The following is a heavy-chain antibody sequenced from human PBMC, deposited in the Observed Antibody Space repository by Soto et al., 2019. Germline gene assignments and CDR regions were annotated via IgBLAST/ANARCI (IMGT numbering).Heavy chain of an antibody. V-gene: IGHV1-18*01. Sequence: QDQLVQSGVEVKKPGASVKVSCKASGYSFTNYGITWVRQAPGPGFEWMGWISAYNGNTNYAQKFQGRVTMTTDASTSVAYLELRGLRSDETAVYYCARDRGVAPPVAGNTHYYYYMDVWGKGTTVTVSS. CDR2: ISAYNGNT. D-gene: IGHD6-19*01. CDR3: ARDRGVAPPVAGNTHYYYYMDV. J-gene: IGHJ6*03. CDR1: GYSFTNYG.